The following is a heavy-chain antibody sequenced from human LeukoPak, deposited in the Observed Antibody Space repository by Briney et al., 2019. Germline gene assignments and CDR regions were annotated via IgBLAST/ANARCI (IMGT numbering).Heavy chain of an antibody. CDR1: GFTFSNYW. CDR3: AREGVGATTVFDY. J-gene: IGHJ4*02. CDR2: IKQDGSEK. D-gene: IGHD1-26*01. V-gene: IGHV3-7*01. Sequence: GGSLRLSCAASGFTFSNYWMSWVRQAPGKGLEWVANIKQDGSEKYYVDSVKGRFTISRDNAKNSLYLQMNSLRAEDTAVYYCAREGVGATTVFDYWGQGTLVTVSS.